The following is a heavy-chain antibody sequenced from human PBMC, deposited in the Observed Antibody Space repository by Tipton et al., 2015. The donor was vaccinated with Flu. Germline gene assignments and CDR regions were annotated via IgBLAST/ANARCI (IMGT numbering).Heavy chain of an antibody. CDR1: GHTFTTDD. Sequence: QLVQSGAEVKNPGASVKVSCKASGHTFTTDDINWVRQAAGQGLEWMGWMDPNNGNVGYAQSFQGRVTFTRDTSKSTAYMELSGLKSEDTAVYYCGRGYKALALWRQGTLVTVSS. CDR2: MDPNNGNV. D-gene: IGHD1-14*01. V-gene: IGHV1-8*01. CDR3: GRGYKALAL. J-gene: IGHJ4*02.